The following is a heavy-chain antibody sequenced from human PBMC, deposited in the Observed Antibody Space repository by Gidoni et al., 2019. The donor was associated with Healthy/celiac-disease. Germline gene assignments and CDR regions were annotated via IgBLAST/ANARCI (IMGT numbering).Heavy chain of an antibody. V-gene: IGHV4-59*01. Sequence: QVQLQESGPGLVKPSETLSVTCTVSGGSISSYSWSWIRQPPGKGLEWIGYIYYSGSTNYNPSLKSRVTISVDTSKNQFSLKLSSVTAADTAVYYCARGGYYDSSGLNWFDPWGQGTLVTVSS. CDR3: ARGGYYDSSGLNWFDP. CDR1: GGSISSYS. D-gene: IGHD3-22*01. CDR2: IYYSGST. J-gene: IGHJ5*02.